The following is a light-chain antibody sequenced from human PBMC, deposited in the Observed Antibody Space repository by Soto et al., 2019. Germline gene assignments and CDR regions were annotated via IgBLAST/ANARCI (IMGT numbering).Light chain of an antibody. J-gene: IGLJ3*02. Sequence: QSVLTQPASVSGSPGQSITISCTGTSSDVGSYNLVSWYQQHPGKAPNLIIYEVTKRPSGVSNRFSGSKSGNTASLTISGLQAEDEADYYCCSYADSTTWVFGGGTQLTVL. CDR1: SSDVGSYNL. CDR3: CSYADSTTWV. CDR2: EVT. V-gene: IGLV2-23*02.